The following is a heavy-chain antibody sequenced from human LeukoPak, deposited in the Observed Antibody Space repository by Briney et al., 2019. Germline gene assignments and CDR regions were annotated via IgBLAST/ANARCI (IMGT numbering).Heavy chain of an antibody. Sequence: PGGSLRLSCAASGFTVSSNYMSWVRQAPGKGLEWVSVSYSGGSKYYADSVKSRFTISRDNSKNALYLQMNSRRDEDTAVYYCARDYYDDALDIWGQGTMVTVSS. J-gene: IGHJ3*02. V-gene: IGHV3-66*02. CDR2: SYSGGSK. CDR1: GFTVSSNY. CDR3: ARDYYDDALDI. D-gene: IGHD3-22*01.